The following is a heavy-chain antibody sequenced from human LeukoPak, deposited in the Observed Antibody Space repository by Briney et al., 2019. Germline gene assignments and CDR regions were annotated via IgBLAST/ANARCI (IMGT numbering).Heavy chain of an antibody. Sequence: GSLRLSCAASGFMFTDHALSWVRQAPGKGLEWVSSISGSGTTTYYAESVRGRFTISRDNSKNTLYLQMNSLRAEDTAVYYCARDHEFTSALYGMDVWGQGTTVTVSS. CDR1: GFMFTDHA. J-gene: IGHJ6*02. D-gene: IGHD3-16*01. V-gene: IGHV3-23*01. CDR3: ARDHEFTSALYGMDV. CDR2: ISGSGTTT.